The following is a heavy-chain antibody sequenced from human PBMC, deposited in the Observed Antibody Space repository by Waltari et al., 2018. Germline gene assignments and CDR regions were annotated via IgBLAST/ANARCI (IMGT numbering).Heavy chain of an antibody. D-gene: IGHD7-27*01. CDR3: ATGGWGFYLDY. V-gene: IGHV3-23*01. CDR1: GSIFNNYA. CDR2: INGYGDKT. Sequence: EVQVLESGGGLVQPGGSLRLTCAASGSIFNNYAINWVRQAAGKGLEWVSGINGYGDKTYYADSVKGRFTISRDNAKNSLYLEMNSLRAEDTAVYYCATGGWGFYLDYWGQGTVVTVSS. J-gene: IGHJ4*02.